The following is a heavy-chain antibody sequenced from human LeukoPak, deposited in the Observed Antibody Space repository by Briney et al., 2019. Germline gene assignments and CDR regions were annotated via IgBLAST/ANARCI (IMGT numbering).Heavy chain of an antibody. J-gene: IGHJ4*02. V-gene: IGHV4-59*08. CDR2: ISYSGST. CDR3: GRHRYSYPVYYFDS. D-gene: IGHD5-18*01. CDR1: GGSINNYY. Sequence: SETLSLTCTVSGGSINNYYWSWIRQPPGKGLEWIGSISYSGSTNYNPSLESRVTISVDTSKNHFSLNLRSMTAADTAVYYCGRHRYSYPVYYFDSWGQGTLVTVSS.